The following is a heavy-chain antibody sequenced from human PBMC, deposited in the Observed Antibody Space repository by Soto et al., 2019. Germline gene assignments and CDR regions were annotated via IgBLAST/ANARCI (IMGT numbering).Heavy chain of an antibody. V-gene: IGHV4-59*01. J-gene: IGHJ4*02. CDR2: IYYSGST. CDR3: ARGIQLWSYYFDY. Sequence: PSETLSLTCTVSCGSISSYYWSWIRQPPGKGLEWIGYIYYSGSTNYNPSLKSRVTISVDTSKNQFSLKLSSVTAADTAVYYCARGIQLWSYYFDYWGQGTLVTVSS. D-gene: IGHD5-18*01. CDR1: CGSISSYY.